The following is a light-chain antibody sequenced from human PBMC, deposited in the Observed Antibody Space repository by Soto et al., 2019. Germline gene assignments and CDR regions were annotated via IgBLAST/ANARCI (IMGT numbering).Light chain of an antibody. CDR1: QSVYTY. CDR2: DAS. J-gene: IGKJ1*01. V-gene: IGKV3-11*01. CDR3: QQRTNWPPTWT. Sequence: EIVLTQSPATLSLSPGERATLSCRASQSVYTYLAWYQQKPGQAPRLLIYDASKRATGIPARFSGSGSGTDFTLTIRRLEPEDFAVYYCQQRTNWPPTWTFGQGTKVEIK.